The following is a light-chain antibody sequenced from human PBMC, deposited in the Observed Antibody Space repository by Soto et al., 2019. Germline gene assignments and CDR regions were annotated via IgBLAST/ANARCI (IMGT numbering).Light chain of an antibody. V-gene: IGLV2-11*01. J-gene: IGLJ2*01. Sequence: QSVLTQPRSVSGSPGQSVAISCTGTSSDVGGYNYVSWYQQHPGRAPKLMIYDVTERPSGVPDRFSGSKSGYTASLTISGLQAEDEADYYCCSYAGSKMLIFGGGTKVTVL. CDR3: CSYAGSKMLI. CDR1: SSDVGGYNY. CDR2: DVT.